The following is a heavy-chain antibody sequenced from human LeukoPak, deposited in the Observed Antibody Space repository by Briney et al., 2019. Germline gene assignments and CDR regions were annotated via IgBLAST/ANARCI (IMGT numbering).Heavy chain of an antibody. CDR1: GFTVSGNY. CDR2: IYSDGST. Sequence: GGSLRLSCAASGFTVSGNYMNWVRQAPGKGLEWVSVIYSDGSTYYADSVKGRFTLSRDNAKNTLYLQMNSLRAEDTAVYYCARGRWDLLGADYWGQGTLVTVSS. V-gene: IGHV3-53*01. D-gene: IGHD1-26*01. J-gene: IGHJ4*02. CDR3: ARGRWDLLGADY.